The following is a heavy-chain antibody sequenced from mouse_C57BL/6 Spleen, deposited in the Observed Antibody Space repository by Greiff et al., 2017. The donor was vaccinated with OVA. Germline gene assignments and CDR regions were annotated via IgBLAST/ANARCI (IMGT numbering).Heavy chain of an antibody. CDR3: AREGGSPYFDY. V-gene: IGHV1-26*01. D-gene: IGHD1-1*01. Sequence: EVKLQQSGPELVKPGASVKISCKASGYTFTDYYMNWVKQSHGKSLEWIGDINPNNGGTSYNQKFKGKATLTVDKSSSTAYMELRSLTSEDSAVYYCAREGGSPYFDYWGQGTTLTVSS. CDR2: INPNNGGT. J-gene: IGHJ2*01. CDR1: GYTFTDYY.